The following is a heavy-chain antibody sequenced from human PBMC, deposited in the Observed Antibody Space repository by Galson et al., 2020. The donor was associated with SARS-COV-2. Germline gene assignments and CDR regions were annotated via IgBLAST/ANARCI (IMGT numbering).Heavy chain of an antibody. CDR3: ARTGLSGRGGICYGAEYFHH. CDR1: GFSFSDFM. Sequence: GESLKISCAASGFSFSDFMMTWVRQAPGKGLEWVSFISGSSSYKYYGDSVKGRFIISRDNAKNLLYLQMNSLRVEDTAVYYCARTGLSGRGGICYGAEYFHHWCQGSLVTVSS. J-gene: IGHJ1*01. CDR2: ISGSSSYK. D-gene: IGHD2-15*01. V-gene: IGHV3-21*06.